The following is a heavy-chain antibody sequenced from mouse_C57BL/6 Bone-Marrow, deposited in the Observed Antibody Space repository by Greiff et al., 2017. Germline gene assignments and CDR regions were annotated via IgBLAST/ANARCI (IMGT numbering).Heavy chain of an antibody. CDR2: IDPEAGDT. J-gene: IGHJ4*01. V-gene: IGHV14-1*01. D-gene: IGHD2-3*01. CDR1: GFNIKDYY. Sequence: DVKLQESGAELVRPGASVKLSCTASGFNIKDYYMHWVKQRPEQGLEWIGRIDPEAGDTEYAPEFQGKATMTADTSSNTAYLQLRSLTSEDTAVYYCRWLLYAMDYWGQGTSVTVSS. CDR3: RWLLYAMDY.